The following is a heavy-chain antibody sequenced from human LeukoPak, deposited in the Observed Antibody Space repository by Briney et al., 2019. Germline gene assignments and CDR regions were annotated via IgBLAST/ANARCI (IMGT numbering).Heavy chain of an antibody. CDR3: ARLYSASGNGWFDP. V-gene: IGHV5-51*01. CDR1: GYSFTNYW. CDR2: IFPSHSDA. Sequence: GESLKISCKGSGYSFTNYWIGWVRQMPGKGLEWMGIIFPSHSDAIYSPSFQGQVTISADKSINTAYLQWSSLKASDTAMYYCARLYSASGNGWFDPWGQGTLVTVSS. D-gene: IGHD6-13*01. J-gene: IGHJ5*02.